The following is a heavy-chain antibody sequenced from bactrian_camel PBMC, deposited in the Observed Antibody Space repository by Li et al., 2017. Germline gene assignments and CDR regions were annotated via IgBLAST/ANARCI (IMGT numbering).Heavy chain of an antibody. CDR3: AAGPPGDESDLSPTCQDILFGH. CDR1: EFTRGINC. V-gene: IGHV3S6*01. D-gene: IGHD3*01. Sequence: HVQLVESGGGTVQAGGSLRLSCAGTEFTRGINCMGWFRQAPGKEREGVASIYRDLVHTYYADSVKGRFTVSEDGSRKTLYLEMNSLRPEDTAVYYCAAGPPGDESDLSPTCQDILFGHWGQGTQVTVS. CDR2: IYRDLVHT. J-gene: IGHJ6*01.